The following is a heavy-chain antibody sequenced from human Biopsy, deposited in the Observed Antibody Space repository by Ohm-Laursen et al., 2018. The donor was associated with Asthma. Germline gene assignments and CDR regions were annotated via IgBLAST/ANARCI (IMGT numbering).Heavy chain of an antibody. CDR1: GGSISSFY. CDR3: VRAVRNEQWLAPFDY. Sequence: SQTLSLTCSVYGGSISSFYWSWIRQSPVKGLEWMGYVYWTGSTNYNPSLKSRITMSVDTSKNRMFLELTSVTAADTAIYYCVRAVRNEQWLAPFDYWGQGKPVTVSS. CDR2: VYWTGST. J-gene: IGHJ4*02. V-gene: IGHV4-59*01. D-gene: IGHD6-19*01.